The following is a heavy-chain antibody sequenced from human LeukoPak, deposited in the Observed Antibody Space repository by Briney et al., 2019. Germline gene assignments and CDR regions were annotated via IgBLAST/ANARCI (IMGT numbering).Heavy chain of an antibody. CDR1: GFTFNSYA. J-gene: IGHJ4*02. V-gene: IGHV3-23*01. CDR2: ISGSGGST. Sequence: PGRSLRLSCSTSGFTFNSYAMNWVRQAPGKGLEWVSAISGSGGSTYYADSVKGRFTISRDNSKKTLHLQLSSLRAEDTAIYYCAKGPVTAPIPFHYWGQGTLVTVSS. D-gene: IGHD2-21*02. CDR3: AKGPVTAPIPFHY.